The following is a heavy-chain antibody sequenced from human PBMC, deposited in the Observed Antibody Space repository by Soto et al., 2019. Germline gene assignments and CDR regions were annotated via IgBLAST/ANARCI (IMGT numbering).Heavy chain of an antibody. V-gene: IGHV4-31*03. Sequence: QVQLQESGPGLVKPSQTLSLTCTVSGGSISSGGYYWSWIRQHPGKGLEWIGYIYYSGSTYYNPSLKGRVTISGDTAKKQFSLKPSSVTAADTAVYYCARGLAGTTLFDYWGQGTLVNVSS. CDR1: GGSISSGGYY. J-gene: IGHJ4*02. D-gene: IGHD1-7*01. CDR2: IYYSGST. CDR3: ARGLAGTTLFDY.